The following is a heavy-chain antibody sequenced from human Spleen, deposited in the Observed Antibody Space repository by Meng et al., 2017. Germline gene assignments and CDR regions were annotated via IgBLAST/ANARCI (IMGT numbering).Heavy chain of an antibody. CDR2: INAVFGTT. CDR3: ARKAGNCISTTCYSLDY. D-gene: IGHD2-2*01. Sequence: SVKVSCKPSGYTFTAYYIHWVRQAPGQGLEWTGGINAVFGTTNYAQKFQGRVTITTDESTSTVYMELTRLTSEDTAVYFCARKAGNCISTTCYSLDYWGQGTLVTVSS. V-gene: IGHV1-69*05. J-gene: IGHJ4*02. CDR1: GYTFTAYY.